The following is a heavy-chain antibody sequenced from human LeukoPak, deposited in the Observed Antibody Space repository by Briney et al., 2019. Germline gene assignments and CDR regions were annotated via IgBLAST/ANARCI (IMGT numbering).Heavy chain of an antibody. Sequence: NPSETLSLTCAVYGGSFSGYYWSWIRQPPGKGLEWIGEINHSGSTNYNPSLKSRVTISVDTSKNQFSLKLSSVTAADTAVYYYARSPVPAAPYRWFDPWGQGTLVTVSS. J-gene: IGHJ5*02. D-gene: IGHD2-2*01. CDR2: INHSGST. CDR3: ARSPVPAAPYRWFDP. V-gene: IGHV4-34*01. CDR1: GGSFSGYY.